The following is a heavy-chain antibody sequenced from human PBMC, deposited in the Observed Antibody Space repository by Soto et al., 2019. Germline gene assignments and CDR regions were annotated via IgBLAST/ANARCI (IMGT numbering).Heavy chain of an antibody. V-gene: IGHV1-69*13. CDR1: GYTFTSYD. CDR3: ARELQRGRIAARPINYYYGMDV. CDR2: IIPIFGTA. D-gene: IGHD6-6*01. J-gene: IGHJ6*02. Sequence: GASVKVSCKASGYTFTSYDINWVRQATGQGLEWMGGIIPIFGTANYAQKFQGRVTITADESTSTAYMELSSLRSEDTAVYYCARELQRGRIAARPINYYYGMDVWGQGTTVTVSS.